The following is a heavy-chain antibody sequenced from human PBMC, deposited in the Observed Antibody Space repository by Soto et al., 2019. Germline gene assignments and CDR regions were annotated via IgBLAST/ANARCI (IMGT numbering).Heavy chain of an antibody. CDR1: GDKFIRYA. J-gene: IGHJ5*02. CDR3: ARGLRMATITVVLTSFDP. D-gene: IGHD5-12*01. CDR2: IIPIFGTA. Sequence: SVKGCWKAAGDKFIRYAIRWVRLAIGQGLEWMGGIIPIFGTANYAQKFQGRVTITADESTSTAYMELSSLRSEDTAVYYCARGLRMATITVVLTSFDPWGQGVLVTVYS. V-gene: IGHV1-69*13.